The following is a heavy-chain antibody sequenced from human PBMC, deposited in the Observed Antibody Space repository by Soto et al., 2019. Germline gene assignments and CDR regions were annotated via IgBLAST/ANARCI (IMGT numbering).Heavy chain of an antibody. Sequence: QVQLVQSGAELKKPGASVNISCTASGFTFSDNLINWVRQVPGQGLEWMGWLNPDTGNTRYSETFQGRVTISRHPSASIADVELSGRENEDTALYFCARDIQSVGPRANDAFDVWGQGTMITVSS. V-gene: IGHV1-3*01. CDR1: GFTFSDNL. J-gene: IGHJ3*01. CDR3: ARDIQSVGPRANDAFDV. D-gene: IGHD5-18*01. CDR2: LNPDTGNT.